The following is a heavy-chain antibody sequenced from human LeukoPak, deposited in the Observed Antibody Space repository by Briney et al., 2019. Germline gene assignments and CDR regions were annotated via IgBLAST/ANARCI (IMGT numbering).Heavy chain of an antibody. Sequence: GGSLRLSCAASGFTFSSYGMTWVRQAPGKGLEWVSAISGSGGSAYYADSVKGRFTISRDNSKNTLYLQMNSLRAEDTAVYYCATKYYFDYWGQGTLVTVSS. CDR2: ISGSGGSA. D-gene: IGHD2-8*01. J-gene: IGHJ4*02. CDR1: GFTFSSYG. V-gene: IGHV3-23*01. CDR3: ATKYYFDY.